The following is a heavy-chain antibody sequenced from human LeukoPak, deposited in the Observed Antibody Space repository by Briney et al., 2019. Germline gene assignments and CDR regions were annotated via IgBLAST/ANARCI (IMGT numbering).Heavy chain of an antibody. CDR2: IYTSGST. Sequence: SETLSLTCTVSGGSITSYYWSWIRQPAGKGLEWIGRIYTSGSTNYNPSLKSRVTISVDTSKNQFSLKLSSVTAADTAVYYCARSSGSYSDFDYWGQGTLVTVSS. J-gene: IGHJ4*02. D-gene: IGHD1-26*01. CDR3: ARSSGSYSDFDY. V-gene: IGHV4-4*07. CDR1: GGSITSYY.